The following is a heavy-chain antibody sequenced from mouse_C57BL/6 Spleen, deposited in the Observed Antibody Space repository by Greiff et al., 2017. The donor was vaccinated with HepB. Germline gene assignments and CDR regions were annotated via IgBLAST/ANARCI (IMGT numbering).Heavy chain of an antibody. CDR3: ARVGWLLRYFDV. CDR2: ISSGSSTI. Sequence: EVKLVESGGGLVKPGGSLKLSCAASGFTFSDYGMHWVRQATEKGLEWVAYISSGSSTIYYADTVKGRFTISRDNATNTLFLQMTSLRSEDTAMYYCARVGWLLRYFDVWGTGTTVTVSS. V-gene: IGHV5-17*01. J-gene: IGHJ1*03. CDR1: GFTFSDYG. D-gene: IGHD2-3*01.